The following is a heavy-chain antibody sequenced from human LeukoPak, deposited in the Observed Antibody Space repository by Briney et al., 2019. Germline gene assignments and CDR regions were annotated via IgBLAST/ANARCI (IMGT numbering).Heavy chain of an antibody. CDR3: AGTIFGNYYYYMDV. J-gene: IGHJ6*03. Sequence: PGGSLRLSCAASGFTFSDYYMSWIRQAPGKGLEWVSYISSSGSTIYYADSVKGRFTISRDNAKNSLYLQMTSLRAEDTAVYYCAGTIFGNYYYYMDVWGKGTTVTVSS. V-gene: IGHV3-11*04. CDR1: GFTFSDYY. D-gene: IGHD3-3*01. CDR2: ISSSGSTI.